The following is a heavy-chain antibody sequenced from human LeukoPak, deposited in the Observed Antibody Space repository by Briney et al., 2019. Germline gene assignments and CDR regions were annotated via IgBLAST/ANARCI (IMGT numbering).Heavy chain of an antibody. CDR2: INPNSGGT. Sequence: ASVKVSCKASGCTFTGYYMHWVRQAPGQGLEWMGWINPNSGGTNYAQKFQGRVTMTRDTSISTAYMELSRLRSDDTAVYYCAREPDTAMDYYYYGMDVWGQGTTVTVSS. CDR1: GCTFTGYY. V-gene: IGHV1-2*02. D-gene: IGHD5-18*01. CDR3: AREPDTAMDYYYYGMDV. J-gene: IGHJ6*02.